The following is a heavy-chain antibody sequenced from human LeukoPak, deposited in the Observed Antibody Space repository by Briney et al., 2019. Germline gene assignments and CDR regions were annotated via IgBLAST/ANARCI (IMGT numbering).Heavy chain of an antibody. D-gene: IGHD6-13*01. CDR2: INPNSGGT. CDR3: APIEGYSSSLY. J-gene: IGHJ4*02. Sequence: GASVKVSCKASGYTFTGYYMHWVRQAPGQGLEWMGWINPNSGGTNYAQKFQGRVTITSDTSISTAYMELSRLRSEDTAVYYCAPIEGYSSSLYWGQGTLVTVSS. V-gene: IGHV1-2*02. CDR1: GYTFTGYY.